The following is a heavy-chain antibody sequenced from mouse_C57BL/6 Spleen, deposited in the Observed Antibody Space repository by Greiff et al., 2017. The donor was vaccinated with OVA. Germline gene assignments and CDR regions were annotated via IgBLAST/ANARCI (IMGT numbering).Heavy chain of an antibody. Sequence: VQLQQSGTVLARPGASVKMSCKTSGYTFTSYWMHWVKQRPGQGLEWIGAIYPGNSDTSYNQKFKGKAKLTAVTSASTAYMQLSSLTSEDSAVYYCARSYDYDGAVWGTGTTVTVSS. D-gene: IGHD2-4*01. CDR1: GYTFTSYW. CDR2: IYPGNSDT. CDR3: ARSYDYDGAV. J-gene: IGHJ1*03. V-gene: IGHV1-5*01.